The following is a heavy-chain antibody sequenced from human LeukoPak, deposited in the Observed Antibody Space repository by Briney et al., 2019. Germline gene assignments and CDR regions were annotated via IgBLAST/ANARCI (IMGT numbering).Heavy chain of an antibody. V-gene: IGHV3-21*01. CDR3: ARDLEVGYCSSTSCQFYGMDV. J-gene: IGHJ6*02. CDR1: GFTFSSYS. Sequence: GGSLRLSSAASGFTFSSYSMNWVRQAPGKGLEWVSSISSSSSYIYYGDSVKGRFTISRDNAKNSLYLQMNSLRAEDTAVYYCARDLEVGYCSSTSCQFYGMDVWGQGTTVTVSS. D-gene: IGHD2-2*01. CDR2: ISSSSSYI.